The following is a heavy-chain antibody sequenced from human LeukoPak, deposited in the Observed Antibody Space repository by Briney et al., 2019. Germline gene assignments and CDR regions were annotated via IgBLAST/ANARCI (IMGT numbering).Heavy chain of an antibody. J-gene: IGHJ4*02. CDR2: INPSGGST. D-gene: IGHD3-16*01. V-gene: IGHV1-46*01. Sequence: ASVKVSCKASGYTFTSYYMHWVRQAPGQGLEWMGIINPSGGSTSYAQKFQGRVTMTRDMSTSTVYMELSSLRSEDAAVYYCARGSRVGGGLDYWGQGTLVTVSS. CDR3: ARGSRVGGGLDY. CDR1: GYTFTSYY.